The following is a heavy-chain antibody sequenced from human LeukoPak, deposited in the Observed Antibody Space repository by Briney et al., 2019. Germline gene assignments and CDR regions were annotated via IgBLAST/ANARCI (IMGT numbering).Heavy chain of an antibody. CDR1: GFTFSSYA. CDR3: AREEEYYYDSSGYYGQGLSDY. Sequence: GGSLRLSCAASGFTFSSYAMSWVRQAPGKGLEWVSAISGSGGSTYYADSVKGRFTISRDNAKNSLYLQMNSLRAEDTAVYYCAREEEYYYDSSGYYGQGLSDYWGQGTLVTVSS. D-gene: IGHD3-22*01. CDR2: ISGSGGST. J-gene: IGHJ4*02. V-gene: IGHV3-23*01.